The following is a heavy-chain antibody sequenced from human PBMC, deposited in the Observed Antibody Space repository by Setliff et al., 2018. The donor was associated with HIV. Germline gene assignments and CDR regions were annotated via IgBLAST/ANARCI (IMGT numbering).Heavy chain of an antibody. J-gene: IGHJ5*02. CDR3: ARGAPRGRLRFPNWFDP. Sequence: PSETLSLTCAFYGGSFSSYYWNWIRQPPGKGLEWIGEFSPTGSPTYNPSLESRVTISVDTSKNQYSLKLRSLTAADTAIYYCARGAPRGRLRFPNWFDPWGQGTLVTVSS. V-gene: IGHV4-34*01. CDR1: GGSFSSYY. CDR2: FSPTGSP. D-gene: IGHD5-12*01.